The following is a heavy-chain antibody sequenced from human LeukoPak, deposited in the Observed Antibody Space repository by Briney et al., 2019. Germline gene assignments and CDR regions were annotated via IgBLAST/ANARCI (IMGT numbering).Heavy chain of an antibody. D-gene: IGHD3-22*01. V-gene: IGHV1-69*13. CDR3: ATTTYYYDSSGYYYVWFDP. CDR2: IIPIFGTA. Sequence: SVKVSCKASGGTFSSYAISWVRQAPGQGLEWMGGIIPIFGTANYAQKFQGRVTITADESTSTAYMELSSLRSEDTAVYYCATTTYYYDSSGYYYVWFDPWGQGTLVTVSS. CDR1: GGTFSSYA. J-gene: IGHJ5*02.